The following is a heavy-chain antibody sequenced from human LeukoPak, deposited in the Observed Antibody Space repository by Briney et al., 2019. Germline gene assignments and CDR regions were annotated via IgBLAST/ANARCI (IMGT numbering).Heavy chain of an antibody. CDR1: GYTFSDYY. Sequence: GGSLRLSCAASGYTFSDYYMSWIRQAPGKGLEWVSYISSSGSTIYYADSVKGRFTISRDNAKNSLYLQMNSLRAEDTAVYYCASGAYYYDSSGYTGFRYWGQGTLVTVSS. V-gene: IGHV3-11*01. CDR2: ISSSGSTI. J-gene: IGHJ4*02. D-gene: IGHD3-22*01. CDR3: ASGAYYYDSSGYTGFRY.